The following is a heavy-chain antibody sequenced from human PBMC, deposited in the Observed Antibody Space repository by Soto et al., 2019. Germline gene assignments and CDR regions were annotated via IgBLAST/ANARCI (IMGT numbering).Heavy chain of an antibody. CDR3: ARDRGIWSWFDP. J-gene: IGHJ5*02. D-gene: IGHD3-10*01. CDR1: GGSVSSTRYY. Sequence: QVQLQESGPGLVKPSETLSLTCTVSGGSVSSTRYYWSWIRQPPGKGLEWLGYIYHSGSTNYNPSLTSRVTMSIDTSKNQFSPNLSSVTAADTAVYYCARDRGIWSWFDPWGQGTLVTVSS. V-gene: IGHV4-61*01. CDR2: IYHSGST.